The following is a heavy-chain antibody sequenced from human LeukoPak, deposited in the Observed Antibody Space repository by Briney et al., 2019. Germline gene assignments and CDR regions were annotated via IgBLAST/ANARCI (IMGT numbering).Heavy chain of an antibody. D-gene: IGHD6-6*01. CDR2: INHSGST. CDR3: ARGSIAARRAAAFDY. V-gene: IGHV4-34*01. CDR1: GGSFSGYY. J-gene: IGHJ4*02. Sequence: PSETLSLTCAVYGGSFSGYYWSWIRQPPGKGLEWIGEINHSGSTNYNPSLKSRVTISVDTSKNQFSLKLSSVTAADTAVYYCARGSIAARRAAAFDYWGQGTLVTVSS.